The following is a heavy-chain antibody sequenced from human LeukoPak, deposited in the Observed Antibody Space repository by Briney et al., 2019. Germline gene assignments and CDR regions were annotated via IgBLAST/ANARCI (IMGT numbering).Heavy chain of an antibody. Sequence: ASVKVSCKASGYTFTSYYMHWVRQAPGQGLEWMGIINPSGGSTSYAQKFQGRVTMTRDTSKSTVYMELSSLRSEDTAVYYCARSVVTRASYYYYMDVWGKGTTVTISS. V-gene: IGHV1-46*01. CDR3: ARSVVTRASYYYYMDV. J-gene: IGHJ6*03. CDR1: GYTFTSYY. CDR2: INPSGGST. D-gene: IGHD4-23*01.